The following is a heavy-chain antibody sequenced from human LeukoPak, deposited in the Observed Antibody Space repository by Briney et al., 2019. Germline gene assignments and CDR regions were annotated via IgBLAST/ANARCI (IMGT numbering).Heavy chain of an antibody. Sequence: SVKVSCKTSGGTFSSYTISWVRQAPGQGLEWMGRIIPILGIANYAQKFQGRVTITADKSTSTAYMELSSLRSEDTAVYYCAREDGYNPGFDYWGQGTLVTVSS. CDR3: AREDGYNPGFDY. D-gene: IGHD5-24*01. CDR1: GGTFSSYT. V-gene: IGHV1-69*04. CDR2: IIPILGIA. J-gene: IGHJ4*02.